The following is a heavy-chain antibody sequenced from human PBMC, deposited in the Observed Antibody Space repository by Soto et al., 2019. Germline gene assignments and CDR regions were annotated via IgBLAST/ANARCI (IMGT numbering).Heavy chain of an antibody. V-gene: IGHV3-48*01. J-gene: IGHJ6*03. CDR2: ISSSSSTI. D-gene: IGHD2-2*02. Sequence: GGSLRLSCAASGFTFSSYSMNWVRQAPGKGLEWVSYISSSSSTIYCADSVKGRFTISRDNAKNSLYLQMHSLRAEDTAVYYCAREKGYCSSTSCYSSNYYYYYMDVWGKGTTVTVSS. CDR1: GFTFSSYS. CDR3: AREKGYCSSTSCYSSNYYYYYMDV.